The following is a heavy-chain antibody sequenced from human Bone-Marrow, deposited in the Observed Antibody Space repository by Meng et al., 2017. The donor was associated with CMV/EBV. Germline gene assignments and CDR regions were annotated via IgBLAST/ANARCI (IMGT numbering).Heavy chain of an antibody. Sequence: ASVKVSCKASGGTFSSYAINWVRQATGQGLEWMGWMNPNSGNTGYAQKFQGRVTMTRNTSISTAYMELSSLRSEDTAVYYCARGKGIGWIQLPSDYFDDWGQGTLVTVSS. CDR2: MNPNSGNT. V-gene: IGHV1-8*02. J-gene: IGHJ4*02. CDR3: ARGKGIGWIQLPSDYFDD. D-gene: IGHD5-18*01. CDR1: GGTFSSYA.